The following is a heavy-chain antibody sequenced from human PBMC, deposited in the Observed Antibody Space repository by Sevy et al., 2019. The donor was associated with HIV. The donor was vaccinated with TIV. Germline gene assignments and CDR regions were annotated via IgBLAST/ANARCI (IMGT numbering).Heavy chain of an antibody. J-gene: IGHJ4*02. CDR3: ATTKDYYESSGSPFDY. D-gene: IGHD3-22*01. CDR2: FDPEDGET. CDR1: GYTLTKLG. Sequence: ASVKVSCKVSGYTLTKLGMHWVRQAPGKRLEWMGSFDPEDGETIYAQKFQGRLTMTEDTSTDTAYMDLNSLRSEDTAVYFCATTKDYYESSGSPFDYWGQGTVVTVSS. V-gene: IGHV1-24*01.